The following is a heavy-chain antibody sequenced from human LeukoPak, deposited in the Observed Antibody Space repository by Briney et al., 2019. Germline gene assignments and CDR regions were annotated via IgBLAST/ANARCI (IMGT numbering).Heavy chain of an antibody. Sequence: SETLSFTCTVSGGSISSGGYYWSRIRQHPGKGLEWIGYIYYSGSTYYNPSLKSRVTISVDTSKNQFSLKLSSVTAADTAVYYCARATGYCSGGSCQDDAFGIWGQGTMVTVSS. D-gene: IGHD2-15*01. CDR1: GGSISSGGYY. CDR2: IYYSGST. V-gene: IGHV4-31*03. J-gene: IGHJ3*02. CDR3: ARATGYCSGGSCQDDAFGI.